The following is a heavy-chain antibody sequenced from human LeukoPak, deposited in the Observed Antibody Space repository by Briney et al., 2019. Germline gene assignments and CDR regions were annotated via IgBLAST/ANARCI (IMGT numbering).Heavy chain of an antibody. J-gene: IGHJ4*02. CDR2: IYYSGIT. V-gene: IGHV4-31*03. Sequence: SETLSLTCTVSGCSISNGDCYWRWIRQHPGKGLEWIGYIYYSGITDYNPSLKSRATISIDTSNHQFSLKLRSVTAADTAVYYCARGEHYRDGYIFDYWGQGTLVTVSS. D-gene: IGHD5-24*01. CDR3: ARGEHYRDGYIFDY. CDR1: GCSISNGDCY.